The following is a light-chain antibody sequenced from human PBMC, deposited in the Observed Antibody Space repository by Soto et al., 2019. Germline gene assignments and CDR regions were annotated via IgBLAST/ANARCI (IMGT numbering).Light chain of an antibody. V-gene: IGLV2-14*01. CDR2: EVS. Sequence: QSALTQPASVSGSPGQSITISCTGTSSDVSGYNYVSWFQQHPGIVPKLMIYEVSNRPSGVSNRFSGSKSVNTASLTISGLQSEDEAYYYCISYTSKSTWLFGGGTKLTVL. J-gene: IGLJ2*01. CDR1: SSDVSGYNY. CDR3: ISYTSKSTWL.